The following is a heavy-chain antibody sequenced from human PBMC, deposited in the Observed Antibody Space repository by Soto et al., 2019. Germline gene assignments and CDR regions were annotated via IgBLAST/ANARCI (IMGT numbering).Heavy chain of an antibody. D-gene: IGHD4-4*01. J-gene: IGHJ6*02. CDR1: DDFISSYY. CDR3: ARPVGSNYGYGMDV. V-gene: IGHV4-4*07. CDR2: VSTNGAT. Sequence: SETLSLTCTVSDDFISSYYWNWIRQPAGKGLEWIGRVSTNGATNYNPSLESRVTMSVDTSKNPFSLKLTSVKASDTAMYYCARPVGSNYGYGMDVWGQGTTVTVSS.